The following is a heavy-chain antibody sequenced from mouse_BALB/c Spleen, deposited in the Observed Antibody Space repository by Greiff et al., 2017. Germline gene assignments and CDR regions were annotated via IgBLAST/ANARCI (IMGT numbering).Heavy chain of an antibody. CDR2: ISDGGSYT. Sequence: EVKVEESGGGLVKPGGSLKLSCAASGFTFSDYYMYWVRQTPEKRLEWVATISDGGSYTYYPDSVKGRFTISRDNAKNNLYLQMSSLKSEDTAMYYCAREGGYDYGYAMDYWGQGTSVTVSS. V-gene: IGHV5-4*02. D-gene: IGHD2-4*01. CDR1: GFTFSDYY. J-gene: IGHJ4*01. CDR3: AREGGYDYGYAMDY.